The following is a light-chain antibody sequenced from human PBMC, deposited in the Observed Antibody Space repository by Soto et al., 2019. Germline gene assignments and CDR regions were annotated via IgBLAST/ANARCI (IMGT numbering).Light chain of an antibody. CDR2: GNS. Sequence: QSVLTQPPSVSGAPGQRVTISCTGSSSNIGAGYDVHGYQQLPGTAPKLLIYGNSNRPSGVPDRFSGSKSGTSASLAITGLQAEDEADYYCQSYDSSLSGSRVFGGGTKLTAL. CDR3: QSYDSSLSGSRV. CDR1: SSNIGAGYD. V-gene: IGLV1-40*01. J-gene: IGLJ2*01.